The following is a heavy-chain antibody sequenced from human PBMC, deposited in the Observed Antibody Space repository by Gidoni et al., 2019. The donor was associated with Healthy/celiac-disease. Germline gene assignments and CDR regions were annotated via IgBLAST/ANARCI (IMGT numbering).Heavy chain of an antibody. D-gene: IGHD6-13*01. CDR1: GFTFSSYW. CDR3: ARDKAAAVKAFDI. V-gene: IGHV3-7*01. Sequence: EVQLVESGGGLVQPGGSLRLSCAASGFTFSSYWMSWVRQAPGKGLEWVANIKQDGSEKYYVDSVKGRFTISRDNAKNSLYLQMNSLRAEDTAVYYCARDKAAAVKAFDIWGQGTMVTVSS. J-gene: IGHJ3*02. CDR2: IKQDGSEK.